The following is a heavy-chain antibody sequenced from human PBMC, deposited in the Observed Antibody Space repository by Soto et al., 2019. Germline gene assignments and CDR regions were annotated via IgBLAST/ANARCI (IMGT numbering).Heavy chain of an antibody. D-gene: IGHD6-13*01. CDR2: ISAYNGNT. Sequence: QVQLVQSGAEVKKPGASVKVSCKASGYTFTNYAFSWVRQAPGQGLEWMGWISAYNGNTNYPQKLQGRVTMTTDTSTNTAYMELRSLRSDDTAVYYCARDLAAAGPFDCWGQGTLVTVSS. CDR3: ARDLAAAGPFDC. J-gene: IGHJ4*02. V-gene: IGHV1-18*01. CDR1: GYTFTNYA.